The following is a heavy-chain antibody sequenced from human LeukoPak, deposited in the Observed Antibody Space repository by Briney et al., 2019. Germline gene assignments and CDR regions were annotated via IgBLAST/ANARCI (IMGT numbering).Heavy chain of an antibody. D-gene: IGHD6-13*01. CDR3: ARDRGSSWPLTAG. Sequence: GGSLRPSCAASGFTFSSYSMNWVRQAPGKGLEWVSSISSSSSYIYYADSVKGRFTISRDNAKNSLYLQMNSLRAEDTAVYYCARDRGSSWPLTAGWGQGTLVTVSS. CDR2: ISSSSSYI. V-gene: IGHV3-21*01. CDR1: GFTFSSYS. J-gene: IGHJ4*02.